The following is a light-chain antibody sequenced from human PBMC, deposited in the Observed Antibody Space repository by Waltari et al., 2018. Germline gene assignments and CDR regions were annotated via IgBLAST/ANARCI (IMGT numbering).Light chain of an antibody. CDR3: MQASHWPPA. V-gene: IGKV2-30*02. CDR1: QGLVHNSGHIY. CDR2: EVC. J-gene: IGKJ1*01. Sequence: DVVVTQSPLSLLVTLGQPASISCRSSQGLVHNSGHIYLNWFQQRPGQSPRRLIDEVCKADSGVPGRCSGSGSGTDFTLKISRVEAEDVGVYYCMQASHWPPAFGQGTKVEIQ.